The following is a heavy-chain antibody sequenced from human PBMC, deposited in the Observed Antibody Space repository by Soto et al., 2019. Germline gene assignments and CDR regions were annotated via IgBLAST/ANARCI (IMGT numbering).Heavy chain of an antibody. Sequence: GGSLRLSCAASGFTFSSYWMHWVRQAPGKGLVWVSRINSDGSSTSYADSVKGRFTISRDNAKNTLYLQMNSLRAEDTAVYYCAREYYDSSGYYFSFDYWGQGTLVTVSS. D-gene: IGHD3-22*01. J-gene: IGHJ4*02. CDR3: AREYYDSSGYYFSFDY. V-gene: IGHV3-74*01. CDR2: INSDGSST. CDR1: GFTFSSYW.